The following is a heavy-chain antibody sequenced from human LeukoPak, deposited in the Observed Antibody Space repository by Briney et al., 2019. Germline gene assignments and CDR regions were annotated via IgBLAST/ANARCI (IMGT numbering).Heavy chain of an antibody. J-gene: IGHJ4*02. V-gene: IGHV1-2*02. Sequence: ASVKVSCKASGYTFTGYYMHWVRQAPGQGLEWMGWINPNSGGTNYAQKFQGRVTMTRDTSISTAYMELSRLRSDDTAVYYCARVSSSSWPFDYWGQGTLVTVSS. CDR3: ARVSSSSWPFDY. D-gene: IGHD6-13*01. CDR1: GYTFTGYY. CDR2: INPNSGGT.